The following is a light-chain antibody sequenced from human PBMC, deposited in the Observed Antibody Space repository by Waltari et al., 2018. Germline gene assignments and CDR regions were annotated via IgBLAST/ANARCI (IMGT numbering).Light chain of an antibody. Sequence: DIQMTQSPSTLSASVGDRVTLTCRASQNIYSWLAWYEQKPGKAPSLLMYKASTLLSGVSARFSCSGSGTEFTLTISSLQPYYFATYYCQHYNDYPLTFGQGTKVEIK. CDR2: KAS. J-gene: IGKJ1*01. CDR1: QNIYSW. V-gene: IGKV1-5*03. CDR3: QHYNDYPLT.